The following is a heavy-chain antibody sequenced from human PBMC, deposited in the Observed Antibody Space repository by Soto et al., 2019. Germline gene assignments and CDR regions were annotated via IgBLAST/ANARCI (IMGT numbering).Heavy chain of an antibody. CDR2: INEDGSEI. CDR1: GFTFSNYW. CDR3: AKYFSDTSGLGP. Sequence: PGGSLRLSCAASGFTFSNYWMTWVRQAPGKGPEWVANINEDGSEIYYVDSVKGRSTISRDNAKNLLLLQMNSLRAEDTGVYYCAKYFSDTSGLGPWGQGSPVTVSP. D-gene: IGHD3-22*01. J-gene: IGHJ5*02. V-gene: IGHV3-7*03.